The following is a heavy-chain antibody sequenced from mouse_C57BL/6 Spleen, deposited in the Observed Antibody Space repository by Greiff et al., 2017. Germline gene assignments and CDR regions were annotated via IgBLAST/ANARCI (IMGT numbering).Heavy chain of an antibody. Sequence: EVKLMESGPGLVKPSQSLSLTCSVTGYSITSGYYWNWIRQFPGNKLEWMGYISYDGSNNYNPPLKNRISITRDTSKNQFFLKLNSVTTEDTATYYCARDYYGSSPYWYFDVWGTGTTVTVSS. V-gene: IGHV3-6*01. D-gene: IGHD1-1*01. CDR1: GYSITSGYY. J-gene: IGHJ1*03. CDR2: ISYDGSN. CDR3: ARDYYGSSPYWYFDV.